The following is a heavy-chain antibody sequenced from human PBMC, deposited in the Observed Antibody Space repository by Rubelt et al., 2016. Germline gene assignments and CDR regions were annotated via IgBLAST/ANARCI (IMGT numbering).Heavy chain of an antibody. CDR1: GYSFTSYW. CDR3: ARKRGTMTVVGDDAFDI. J-gene: IGHJ3*02. CDR2: IDPSDSYT. D-gene: IGHD3-22*01. V-gene: IGHV5-10-1*01. Sequence: EVQLVQSGAEVKKPGESLRISCKGSGYSFTSYWISWVRQMPGKGLEWMGRIDPSDSYTNYSPSFQGHVTISADKSISTAYLQWSSLKASDTAMYYCARKRGTMTVVGDDAFDIWGQGTMVTVSS.